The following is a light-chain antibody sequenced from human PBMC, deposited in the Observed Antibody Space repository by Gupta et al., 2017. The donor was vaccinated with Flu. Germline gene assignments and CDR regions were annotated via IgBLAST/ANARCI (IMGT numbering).Light chain of an antibody. CDR3: LQQSYSPRT. CDR2: GAS. CDR1: QGIRND. J-gene: IGKJ4*01. V-gene: IGKV1-17*01. Sequence: DIQMTQSPSSLAASVGDRVTITCRASQGIRNDLGWYQQKPGKAPRRLIYGASTVQSGVPSRFSGSGSGTEFTLTINSLQPEDFANYFCLQQSYSPRTSGGGTKVEIK.